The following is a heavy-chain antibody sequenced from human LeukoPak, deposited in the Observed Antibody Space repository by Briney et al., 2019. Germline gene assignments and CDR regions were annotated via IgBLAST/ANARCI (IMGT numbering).Heavy chain of an antibody. Sequence: GGSLRLSCAASGFTFSSYAMSWVRQAPGKGLEWVSAISGSGGSTYYADSVKGRFTISRDNSKNTLYLQMNSLRAEDTAVYYCAKVPFSVVGKLGIFGGPAAWYFDLWGRGTLVTVSS. CDR1: GFTFSSYA. D-gene: IGHD2-15*01. CDR3: AKVPFSVVGKLGIFGGPAAWYFDL. V-gene: IGHV3-23*01. CDR2: ISGSGGST. J-gene: IGHJ2*01.